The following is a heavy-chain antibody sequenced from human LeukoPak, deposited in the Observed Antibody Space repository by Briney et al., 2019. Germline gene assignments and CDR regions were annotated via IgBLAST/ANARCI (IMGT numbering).Heavy chain of an antibody. Sequence: GGSLRLSCAASGFTFSSYWMSWVRQAPGKGLEWVANIKQDGSEKYYVDSVKGRFTISRDNSKNTLSLQMNSLRPEDTAVYYCAKAPNPPPHTEYYFDYWGQGTLVTVSS. D-gene: IGHD6-6*01. CDR2: IKQDGSEK. CDR1: GFTFSSYW. CDR3: AKAPNPPPHTEYYFDY. V-gene: IGHV3-7*01. J-gene: IGHJ4*02.